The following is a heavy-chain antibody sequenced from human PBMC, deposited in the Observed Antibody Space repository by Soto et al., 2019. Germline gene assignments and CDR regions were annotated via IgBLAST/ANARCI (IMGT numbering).Heavy chain of an antibody. CDR3: AKDMGYCSGCSCYGMETYFDH. CDR2: ISGSGGSK. J-gene: IGHJ4*02. D-gene: IGHD2-15*01. Sequence: GGSLRLSCAASGFTFSSYAMSWVRQAPGKGLEWVSAISGSGGSKYYADSVKGRFTISRDNSKNTLYLQMNSLRAEDTAVYYCAKDMGYCSGCSCYGMETYFDHLGQGTLVTVSS. CDR1: GFTFSSYA. V-gene: IGHV3-23*01.